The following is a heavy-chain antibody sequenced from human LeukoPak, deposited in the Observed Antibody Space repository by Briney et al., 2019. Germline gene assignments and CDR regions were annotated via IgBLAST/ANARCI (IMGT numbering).Heavy chain of an antibody. D-gene: IGHD4-17*01. V-gene: IGHV3-13*05. J-gene: IGHJ4*02. CDR3: ARALGSNGDYYFDY. CDR1: GFTFSSYD. Sequence: GGSLRLSCAASGFTFSSYDMHWVRQATGKGLEWVSAIGTAGDPYYPGSVKGRFTISRETAKNSLYLQMNSLRAGDTAVYYCARALGSNGDYYFDYWGQGTLVTVSS. CDR2: IGTAGDP.